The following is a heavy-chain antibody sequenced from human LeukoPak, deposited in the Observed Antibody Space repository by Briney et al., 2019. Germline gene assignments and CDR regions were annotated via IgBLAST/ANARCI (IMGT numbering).Heavy chain of an antibody. D-gene: IGHD2-2*01. CDR1: GFTFSSYA. CDR3: AKDLVGYCSSTSCYGDY. CDR2: ISGSGGST. Sequence: GGSLRLSCAASGFTFSSYAMSWVRQAPGKGLEWVSAISGSGGSTYYADSVKGRFTISGDNSKNTLYLQMNSLRAEDTAVYYCAKDLVGYCSSTSCYGDYWGQGTLVTVSS. V-gene: IGHV3-23*01. J-gene: IGHJ4*02.